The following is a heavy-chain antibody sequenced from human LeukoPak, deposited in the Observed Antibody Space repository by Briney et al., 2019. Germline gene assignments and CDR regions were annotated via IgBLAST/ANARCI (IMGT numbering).Heavy chain of an antibody. J-gene: IGHJ4*02. D-gene: IGHD5-12*01. V-gene: IGHV1-69*06. Sequence: GSSVKVSCKASGGTFSSYAISWVRQAPGQGLEWMGRIIPIFGTANYAQKFQGRVTITADKSTSTAYMELSSLRSEDTAVYYCASQGAYSGCEGGYWGQGTLVTVSS. CDR3: ASQGAYSGCEGGY. CDR1: GGTFSSYA. CDR2: IIPIFGTA.